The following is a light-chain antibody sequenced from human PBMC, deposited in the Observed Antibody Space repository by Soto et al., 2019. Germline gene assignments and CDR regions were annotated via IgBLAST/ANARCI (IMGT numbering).Light chain of an antibody. CDR2: KVS. CDR3: MQGTHWPWT. Sequence: DVVMTQSPLSLPVTLGQSASISCRSSQSPVYSDGNTYLHWFQQRPGQSPRRLFYKVSNRDSGVPDRFSGSGSGTDFTLNISRVEAEDVGVYYCMQGTHWPWTFGQGTKVEIK. V-gene: IGKV2-30*01. J-gene: IGKJ1*01. CDR1: QSPVYSDGNTY.